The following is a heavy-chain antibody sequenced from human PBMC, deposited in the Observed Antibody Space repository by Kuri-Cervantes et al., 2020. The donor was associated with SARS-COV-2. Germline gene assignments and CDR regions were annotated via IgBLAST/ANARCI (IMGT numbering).Heavy chain of an antibody. CDR2: IYYSGST. J-gene: IGHJ5*02. V-gene: IGHV4-59*12. CDR3: ARDDLLQGGNNWFDP. Sequence: SETLSLTCTVSGGSISSYYWSWIRQPPGKGLEWIGYIYYSGSTNYNPSLKSRVTISVDTSKNQFSLNLSSVTAADTAMYYCARDDLLQGGNNWFDPWGQGTLVTVSS. D-gene: IGHD2-21*01. CDR1: GGSISSYY.